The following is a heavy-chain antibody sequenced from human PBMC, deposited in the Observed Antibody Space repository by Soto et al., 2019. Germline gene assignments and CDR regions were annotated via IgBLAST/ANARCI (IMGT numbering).Heavy chain of an antibody. CDR2: ISWNSAKI. J-gene: IGHJ4*02. V-gene: IGHV3-9*01. D-gene: IGHD6-6*01. CDR1: GFTFDDYA. CDR3: AKDITYSGSSGFDY. Sequence: LRLSCAASGFTFDDYAIHWVRQAPGKGLEWLSGISWNSAKIDYADSVKGRFTISRDNAKNSLYLQMNSLRPDDTALDYCAKDITYSGSSGFDYWGRGTLVTVSS.